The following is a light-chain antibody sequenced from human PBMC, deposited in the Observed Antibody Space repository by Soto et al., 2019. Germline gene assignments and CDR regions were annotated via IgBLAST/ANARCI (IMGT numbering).Light chain of an antibody. CDR3: QQPYITPYP. J-gene: IGKJ2*01. V-gene: IGKV1-39*01. CDR2: AAS. CDR1: ESMSTY. Sequence: DIQMTQSPSSLSASVGDRVTITCRASESMSTYLNWYQQKPGKAPKLLIYAASSLQSGVPSRFSGSGSGTDFTLTISNLQSDNVTTYYCQQPYITPYPFGQGTKLE.